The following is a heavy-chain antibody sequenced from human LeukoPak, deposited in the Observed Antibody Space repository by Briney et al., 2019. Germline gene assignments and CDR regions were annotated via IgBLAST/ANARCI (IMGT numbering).Heavy chain of an antibody. Sequence: PSETLSLTCAVYGGSFSGYHWSWIRQPPGKGLEWIGEINHSGSTNYNPSLKSRVTISVDTSKNQFSLKLSSVTAADTAVYYCARRGAYYYGSGMNYWGQGTLVTVSS. CDR2: INHSGST. V-gene: IGHV4-34*01. CDR3: ARRGAYYYGSGMNY. D-gene: IGHD3-10*01. J-gene: IGHJ4*02. CDR1: GGSFSGYH.